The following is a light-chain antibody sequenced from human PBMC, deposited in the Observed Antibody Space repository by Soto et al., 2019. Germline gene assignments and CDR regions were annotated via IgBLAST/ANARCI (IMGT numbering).Light chain of an antibody. CDR1: QNVYNN. CDR3: QQCRNWPLT. Sequence: ESVMTPSPATLSVSPGEGATLSCKASQNVYNNLAWYQHRPGQPPRLLIYDASTRATGISARFSGSGYGTEFPLSISSLQSEDFAVYLCQQCRNWPLTCGGGTKVEIK. V-gene: IGKV3-15*01. J-gene: IGKJ4*01. CDR2: DAS.